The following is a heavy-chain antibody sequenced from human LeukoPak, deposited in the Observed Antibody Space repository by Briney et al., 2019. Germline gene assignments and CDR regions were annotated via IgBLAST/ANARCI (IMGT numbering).Heavy chain of an antibody. V-gene: IGHV4-59*08. CDR1: GGSISSYY. CDR3: ARHRAHCSGGSCYSHYYYGMDV. J-gene: IGHJ6*02. CDR2: SYYSGST. Sequence: SETLSLTCTVSGGSISSYYWSWIRKPPGKGLEWIGYSYYSGSTNYNPSLKSRVTISVDTSKNQFSLKLSSVTAAATAVYYCARHRAHCSGGSCYSHYYYGMDVWGQGTTVTVSS. D-gene: IGHD2-15*01.